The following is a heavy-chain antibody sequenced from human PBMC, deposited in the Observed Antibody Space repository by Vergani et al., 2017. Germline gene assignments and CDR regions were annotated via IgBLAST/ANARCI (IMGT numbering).Heavy chain of an antibody. CDR1: GFTFSSYG. CDR3: AKDGYSGYDSGAFDI. V-gene: IGHV3-33*06. J-gene: IGHJ3*02. Sequence: QVQLVESGGGVVQPGWSLRLSCAASGFTFSSYGMHWVRQAPGKGLEWVAVIWYDGSNKYYADSVKGRFTISRDNSKNTLYLQMNSLRAEDTAVYYCAKDGYSGYDSGAFDIWGQGTMVTVSS. D-gene: IGHD5-12*01. CDR2: IWYDGSNK.